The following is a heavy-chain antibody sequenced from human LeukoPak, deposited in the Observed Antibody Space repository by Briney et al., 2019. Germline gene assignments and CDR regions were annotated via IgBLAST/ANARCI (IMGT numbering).Heavy chain of an antibody. V-gene: IGHV3-21*05. J-gene: IGHJ5*02. D-gene: IGHD2-2*01. CDR1: GFIFSQYS. Sequence: GGSLRLSCAASGFIFSQYSMNWVRQAPGKGLEWVSHIRSSSETFYADSVKGRFTISRDNAKNSLYLRMNSLRAEDTAVYYCARELHDIVVVPAAIKENWFDPWGQGTLVTVSS. CDR3: ARELHDIVVVPAAIKENWFDP. CDR2: IRSSSET.